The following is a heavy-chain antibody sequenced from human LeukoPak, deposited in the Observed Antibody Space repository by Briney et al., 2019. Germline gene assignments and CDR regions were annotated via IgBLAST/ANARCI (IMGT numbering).Heavy chain of an antibody. CDR3: ARDGCSGGSCYYAYFQH. Sequence: GGSLRLSCAASGFTFRSYSMNWVRQAPGKGLEWVSYINSSGRTIYYADSVKGQFTISRDNAKNSLYLQMNSLTPEDTAVYYCARDGCSGGSCYYAYFQHWGQGTLVTVSS. CDR1: GFTFRSYS. V-gene: IGHV3-48*04. J-gene: IGHJ1*01. D-gene: IGHD2-15*01. CDR2: INSSGRTI.